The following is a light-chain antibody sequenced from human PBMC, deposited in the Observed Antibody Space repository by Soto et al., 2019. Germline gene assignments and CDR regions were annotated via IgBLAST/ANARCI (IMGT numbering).Light chain of an antibody. V-gene: IGLV1-40*01. J-gene: IGLJ3*02. CDR1: SSNFGAGHG. Sequence: QSVLAQPPSVSGAPGQTVTISCTGSSSNFGAGHGVHWFQQVPGTAPKLLIYSDFNRPSGVPARFSGSRSGTSASLAITGLQAEDEATYYCQAYDNSLRGWVFGGGTKLTV. CDR2: SDF. CDR3: QAYDNSLRGWV.